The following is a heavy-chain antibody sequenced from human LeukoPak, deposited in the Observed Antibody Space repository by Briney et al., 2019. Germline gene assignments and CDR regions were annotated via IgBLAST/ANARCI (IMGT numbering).Heavy chain of an antibody. CDR3: ARDRYGDGFAHFDY. J-gene: IGHJ4*02. D-gene: IGHD5-24*01. Sequence: GASVKVSCKASGGTFSSYAISWVRQAPGQGLEWMGWITPSGGTNYPQKFQGRVAITRDTSITTAYMDLSRLTSDDTAVYYCARDRYGDGFAHFDYRGQGALVTVSS. CDR2: ITPSGGT. V-gene: IGHV1-2*02. CDR1: GGTFSSYA.